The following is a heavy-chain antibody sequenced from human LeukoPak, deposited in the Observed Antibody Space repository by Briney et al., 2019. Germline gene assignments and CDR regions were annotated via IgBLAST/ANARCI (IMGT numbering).Heavy chain of an antibody. Sequence: GGSLRLSCAASGFTSCTSWMRWVRQAPGKGLEWVANINQDGSAQYYVDSVKGRFAVSRDKAKSSLYLQMNSLRAEDTAVYFCARSARWGQGTLVTVSS. CDR2: INQDGSAQ. CDR1: GFTSCTSW. J-gene: IGHJ4*02. CDR3: ARSAR. V-gene: IGHV3-7*01.